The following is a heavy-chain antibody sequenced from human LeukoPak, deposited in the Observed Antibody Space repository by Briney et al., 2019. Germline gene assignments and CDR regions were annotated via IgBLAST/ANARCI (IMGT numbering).Heavy chain of an antibody. J-gene: IGHJ3*02. CDR1: GFTFSDYY. CDR3: ARMDYYASGSPLDAFDI. CDR2: ISSSGSTI. V-gene: IGHV3-11*04. D-gene: IGHD3-10*01. Sequence: GGSLRLSCAASGFTFSDYYMSWIRQAPGKGPEWVSYISSSGSTIYYADSVKGRFTISRDNAKNTLYLQMNSLRPEDTGVYSCARMDYYASGSPLDAFDIWGQGTVVTVSS.